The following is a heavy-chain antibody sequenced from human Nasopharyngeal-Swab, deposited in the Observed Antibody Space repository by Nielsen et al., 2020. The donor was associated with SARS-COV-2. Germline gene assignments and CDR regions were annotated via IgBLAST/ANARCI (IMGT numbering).Heavy chain of an antibody. D-gene: IGHD3-16*01. V-gene: IGHV3-21*01. CDR3: ALAPYGMDV. CDR2: ISSSSYI. CDR1: GFTFSSYS. Sequence: GESLKISCAASGFTFSSYSMNWVRQAPGKGLEWVSSISSSSYIYYADSVKGRFTISRDNAKNSLYLQMNSLRAEDTAVYYCALAPYGMDVWGQGTTVTVSS. J-gene: IGHJ6*02.